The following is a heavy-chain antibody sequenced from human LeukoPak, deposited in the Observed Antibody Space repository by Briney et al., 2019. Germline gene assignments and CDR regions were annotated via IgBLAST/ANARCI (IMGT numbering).Heavy chain of an antibody. CDR1: GGTFSSYA. J-gene: IGHJ4*02. CDR3: AKLDSITMIVVVKSFDY. Sequence: GASVKVSCKASGGTFSSYAISWVRQAPGQGLEWMGGIIPIFGTANYAQKFQGRVTITADKSTCTAYMELSSLRAEDTAVYYCAKLDSITMIVVVKSFDYWGQGTLVTVSS. V-gene: IGHV1-69*06. D-gene: IGHD3-22*01. CDR2: IIPIFGTA.